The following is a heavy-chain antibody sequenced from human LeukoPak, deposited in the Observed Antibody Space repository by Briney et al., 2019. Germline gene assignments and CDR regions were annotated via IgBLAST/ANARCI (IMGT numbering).Heavy chain of an antibody. Sequence: PSQTLSLTCTVSGGAISSGSYYWSWIRQPAGKGLEWIGRIYTSGSTNYNPSLKSRVTMSVDTSKNQFSLKLSSVTAADTAVYYCAREYTMIVVADAFDIWGQGTMVTVSS. V-gene: IGHV4-61*02. CDR1: GGAISSGSYY. CDR2: IYTSGST. CDR3: AREYTMIVVADAFDI. J-gene: IGHJ3*02. D-gene: IGHD3-22*01.